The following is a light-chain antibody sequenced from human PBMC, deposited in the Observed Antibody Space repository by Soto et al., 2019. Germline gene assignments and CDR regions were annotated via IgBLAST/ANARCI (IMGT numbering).Light chain of an antibody. Sequence: QPVLTQSPSASASLGASVKLTCTLSNGHNTNAIAWHQQRPEKGPRFLMKLNSDSSHSRGGGIPDRFSGSSSGAERYLTISGLQSEDEAEYYCQTWDTGMVFGGGTKLTVL. J-gene: IGLJ2*01. CDR1: NGHNTNA. V-gene: IGLV4-69*01. CDR2: LNSDSSH. CDR3: QTWDTGMV.